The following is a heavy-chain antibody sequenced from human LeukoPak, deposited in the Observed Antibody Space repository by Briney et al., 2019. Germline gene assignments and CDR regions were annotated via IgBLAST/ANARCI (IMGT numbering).Heavy chain of an antibody. CDR2: ISSSSRLI. Sequence: GGSLGLSCAASGFIFSEHSMGWVRLAPGKGLEWVSSISSSSRLIYYADSVKGRFTISRDNAKNSLFLQMHSLRADDTAVYYCVTGDDPDYAWENHRLDAFDIWGQGTMVTVSS. V-gene: IGHV3-21*01. J-gene: IGHJ3*02. CDR3: VTGDDPDYAWENHRLDAFDI. D-gene: IGHD3-16*01. CDR1: GFIFSEHS.